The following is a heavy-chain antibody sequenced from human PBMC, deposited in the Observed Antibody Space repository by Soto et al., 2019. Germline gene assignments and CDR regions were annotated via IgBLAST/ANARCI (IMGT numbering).Heavy chain of an antibody. CDR1: GYTFTSYD. Sequence: ASVKVSCKASGYTFTSYDINWVRQATGQGLEWMGWMNPNSGNTGYAQKFQGRVTMTRNTSISTAYMELSSLRSEDTAVYYCARGSDIVVVVAATTTNWFDPWGQGTLVTVSS. V-gene: IGHV1-8*01. CDR3: ARGSDIVVVVAATTTNWFDP. CDR2: MNPNSGNT. D-gene: IGHD2-15*01. J-gene: IGHJ5*02.